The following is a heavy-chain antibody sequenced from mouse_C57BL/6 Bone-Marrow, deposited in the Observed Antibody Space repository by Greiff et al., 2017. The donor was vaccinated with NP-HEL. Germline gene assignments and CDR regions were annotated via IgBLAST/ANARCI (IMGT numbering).Heavy chain of an antibody. V-gene: IGHV1-81*01. Sequence: VQLQQSGAELARPGASVKLSCKASCYTFTSYGISWVKQRTGQGLEWIGEIYPRSGNTYYNEKFKGKATLTADKSSSTAYMELRSLTSEDSAVYFCARSYYGSSCVWGTGTTVTVSS. CDR1: CYTFTSYG. CDR3: ARSYYGSSCV. CDR2: IYPRSGNT. J-gene: IGHJ1*03. D-gene: IGHD1-1*01.